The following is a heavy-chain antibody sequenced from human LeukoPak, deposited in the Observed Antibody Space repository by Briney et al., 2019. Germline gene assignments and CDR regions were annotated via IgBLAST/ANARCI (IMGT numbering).Heavy chain of an antibody. D-gene: IGHD3-16*01. CDR1: GYTVTELS. CDR3: ATADVIGDAFDI. J-gene: IGHJ3*02. V-gene: IGHV1-24*01. CDR2: FAPEEGEI. Sequence: ASVKVSCKVSGYTVTELSIHWVRQAPGKGLEWMGGFAPEEGEIIYAQKFQGRVIMTEDTSTDTAYMELSSLRSEDTAVYFCATADVIGDAFDIWGQGTMVTVSS.